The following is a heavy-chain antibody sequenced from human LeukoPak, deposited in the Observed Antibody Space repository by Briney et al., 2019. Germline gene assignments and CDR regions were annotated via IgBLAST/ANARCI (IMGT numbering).Heavy chain of an antibody. J-gene: IGHJ4*02. D-gene: IGHD3-3*01. CDR2: IRYDGSNK. CDR3: AKDGLPFSRYYDFWSGPTFEDY. V-gene: IGHV3-30*02. CDR1: GFTFSSYG. Sequence: GGSLRLSFAASGFTFSSYGMHWVRQAPGKGLEWVAFIRYDGSNKYYADSVKGRFTISRDNSKNTLYLQMNSLRAEDTAVYYCAKDGLPFSRYYDFWSGPTFEDYWGQGTLVTVSS.